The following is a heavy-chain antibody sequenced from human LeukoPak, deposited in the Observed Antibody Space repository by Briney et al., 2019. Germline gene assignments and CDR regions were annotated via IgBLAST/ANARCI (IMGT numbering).Heavy chain of an antibody. CDR3: AKSMGYWDFDY. CDR1: GFTFSSYS. J-gene: IGHJ4*02. V-gene: IGHV3-64*01. CDR2: ISSNGGST. Sequence: PGGSLRLSCAASGFTFSSYSMHWVRQAPGKGLEYVSAISSNGGSTYYANSVKGRFTISRDNSKNTLYLQMGSLRAEDTAVYYCAKSMGYWDFDYWGQGTLVTVSS. D-gene: IGHD2-21*01.